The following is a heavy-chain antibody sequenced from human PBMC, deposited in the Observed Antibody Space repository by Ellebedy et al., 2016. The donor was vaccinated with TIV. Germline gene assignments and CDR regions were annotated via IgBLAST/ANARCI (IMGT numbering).Heavy chain of an antibody. CDR2: MNPNSGNT. CDR1: GYTFTSYD. J-gene: IGHJ6*02. Sequence: ASVKVSXXASGYTFTSYDINWVRQATGQGLEWMGWMNPNSGNTGYAQKFQGRVTMTRNTSISTAYMELSSLRSEDTAVYYCARRGSIAAAGTDSGWYAEVYYYYYGMDVWGQGTTVTVSS. D-gene: IGHD6-13*01. V-gene: IGHV1-8*01. CDR3: ARRGSIAAAGTDSGWYAEVYYYYYGMDV.